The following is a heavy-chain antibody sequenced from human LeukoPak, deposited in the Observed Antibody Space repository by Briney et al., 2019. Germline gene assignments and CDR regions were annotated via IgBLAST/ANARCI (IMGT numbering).Heavy chain of an antibody. CDR1: GFTFSNYW. V-gene: IGHV3-74*01. J-gene: IGHJ2*01. D-gene: IGHD4-17*01. Sequence: GSLRLSCAASGFTFSNYWMHWVRRAPGKGLVWVSRINSDGIRTNYADSVKGRFTISRDNAENTLYLQMNSLRAEDTAVYYCARGGYGAYYFDLWGRGTLVTVSS. CDR2: INSDGIRT. CDR3: ARGGYGAYYFDL.